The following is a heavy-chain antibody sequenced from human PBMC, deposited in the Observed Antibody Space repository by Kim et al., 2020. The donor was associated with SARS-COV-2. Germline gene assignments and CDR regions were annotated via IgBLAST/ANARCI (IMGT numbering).Heavy chain of an antibody. CDR2: IIPIFGTA. CDR3: ARSPYCGGDCYSGGMDV. D-gene: IGHD2-21*02. CDR1: GGTFSSYV. J-gene: IGHJ6*02. V-gene: IGHV1-69*13. Sequence: SVKVSCKASGGTFSSYVISWVRQAPGQGLEWMGGIIPIFGTANYAQKFQGRVTITADEPTSTAYMELSSLRSEDTAVYYCARSPYCGGDCYSGGMDVWGQGTTVIVSS.